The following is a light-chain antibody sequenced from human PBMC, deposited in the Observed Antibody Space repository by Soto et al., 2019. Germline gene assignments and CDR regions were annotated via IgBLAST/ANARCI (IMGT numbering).Light chain of an antibody. CDR1: QSVSSN. Sequence: EIVMTQSPATLSVSPGERATLSCRASQSVSSNLAWYQQKPGQAPRLLIYGASTRATGIPARFSGSGSGTEFTLTISSLQSEDFAVYYCQQYGSSPPITFGQGTLLEVK. CDR2: GAS. J-gene: IGKJ5*01. CDR3: QQYGSSPPIT. V-gene: IGKV3-15*01.